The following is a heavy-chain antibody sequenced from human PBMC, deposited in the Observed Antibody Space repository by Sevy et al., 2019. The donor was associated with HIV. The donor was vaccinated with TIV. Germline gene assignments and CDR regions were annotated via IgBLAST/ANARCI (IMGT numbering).Heavy chain of an antibody. CDR1: GFTFNKAW. V-gene: IGHV3-15*01. CDR2: IKSNGDGGTT. J-gene: IGHJ4*02. D-gene: IGHD3-3*01. CDR3: TTKGGFWSGYQYFDY. Sequence: GGSLRLSCAASGFTFNKAWMTWVRQAPGKGLEWVGRIKSNGDGGTTDYTAPVKGRFTISRDDSKNTLYRQMNSLKTEDTAVYYCTTKGGFWSGYQYFDYWGQGTLVTVSS.